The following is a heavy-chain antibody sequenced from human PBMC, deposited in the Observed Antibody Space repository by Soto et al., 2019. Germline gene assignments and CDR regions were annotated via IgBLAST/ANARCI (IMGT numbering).Heavy chain of an antibody. Sequence: PSETLSLTCTVSGGSISSGGYYWSWIRQHPGKGLEWIGYIYYSGSTYYNPSLKSRVTISVDTSKNQFSLKLSSVTAADTAVYYCASSLVVVAATARGFDYWGQGTLVTVSS. CDR3: ASSLVVVAATARGFDY. J-gene: IGHJ4*02. CDR1: GGSISSGGYY. V-gene: IGHV4-31*03. D-gene: IGHD2-15*01. CDR2: IYYSGST.